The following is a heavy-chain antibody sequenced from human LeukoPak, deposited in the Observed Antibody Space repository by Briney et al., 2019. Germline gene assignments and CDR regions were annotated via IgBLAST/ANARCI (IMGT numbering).Heavy chain of an antibody. V-gene: IGHV5-51*01. J-gene: IGHJ4*02. CDR3: ARSYCTNGVCYADY. CDR2: IYPGDSDT. Sequence: GESLKISCKGSGYSFTSYWIGWVRQVPGRGLEWMGIIYPGDSDTRYSPSFQGQVTISADKSISTAYLHWSSLKASDTAMYYCARSYCTNGVCYADYWGQGTLVTVSS. D-gene: IGHD2-8*01. CDR1: GYSFTSYW.